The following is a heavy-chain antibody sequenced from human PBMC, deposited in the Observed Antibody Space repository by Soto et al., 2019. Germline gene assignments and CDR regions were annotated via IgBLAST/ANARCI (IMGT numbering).Heavy chain of an antibody. CDR2: ITNSGGDT. V-gene: IGHV3-23*01. J-gene: IGHJ4*02. CDR1: GFTFSNYA. D-gene: IGHD5-12*01. CDR3: ARARGNDWYSDY. Sequence: GGSLRLSCAASGFTFSNYAMTWVRQAPGEGLEWVAVITNSGGDTLHADSVKGRFTIFRDSASNSLFLQMTSLRAEDTAVYHCARARGNDWYSDYWGQGTLVTVSS.